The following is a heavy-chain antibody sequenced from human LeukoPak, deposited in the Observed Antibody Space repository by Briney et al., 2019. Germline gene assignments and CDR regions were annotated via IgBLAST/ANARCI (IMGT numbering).Heavy chain of an antibody. Sequence: GGSLRLSCAASGFTFSSYSMNWVRQAPGKGLEWVSYISSSSSTIYYADSVKGRFTISRDNSKNTLYLQMNSPRAEDTAVYYCARASRFRSRWQLVPGAFDIWGQGPMVTVSS. CDR3: ARASRFRSRWQLVPGAFDI. D-gene: IGHD6-13*01. CDR2: ISSSSSTI. V-gene: IGHV3-48*01. J-gene: IGHJ3*02. CDR1: GFTFSSYS.